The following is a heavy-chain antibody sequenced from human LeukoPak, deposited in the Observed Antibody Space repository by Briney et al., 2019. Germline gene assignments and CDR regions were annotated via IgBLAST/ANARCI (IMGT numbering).Heavy chain of an antibody. CDR3: ATDQSEWELPN. D-gene: IGHD1-26*01. J-gene: IGHJ4*02. CDR2: INAGNGNT. V-gene: IGHV1-3*01. CDR1: GYTFTSYA. Sequence: GASVKVSCKASGYTFTSYAMHWVRQAPGQRLEWMGWINAGNGNTKYSQKFQGRVTMTEDTSTDTAYMELSSLRSEDTAVYYCATDQSEWELPNWGQGTLVTVSS.